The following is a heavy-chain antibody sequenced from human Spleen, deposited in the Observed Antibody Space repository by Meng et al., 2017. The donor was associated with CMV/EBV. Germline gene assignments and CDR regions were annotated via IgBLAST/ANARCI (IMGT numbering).Heavy chain of an antibody. V-gene: IGHV4-4*02. D-gene: IGHD3-10*01. CDR2: IYHSGST. CDR1: GASISSGNW. Sequence: QVQVQESGPGLVKPSETLSLICVVSGASISSGNWWNWVRQPPGKGLEWIGDIYHSGSTNYNPSLKSRVTISVDKSKNQFSLKLTSVTAADTAVYHCLRGSGGSVWGQGTLVTVSS. CDR3: LRGSGGSV. J-gene: IGHJ1*01.